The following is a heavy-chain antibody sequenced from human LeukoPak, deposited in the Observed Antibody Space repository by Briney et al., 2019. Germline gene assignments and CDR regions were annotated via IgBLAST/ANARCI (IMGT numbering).Heavy chain of an antibody. D-gene: IGHD2-15*01. CDR1: GYTFTSYY. J-gene: IGHJ6*02. Sequence: ASVKVSCKASGYTFTSYYMHWVRQAPGHGLEWRGIINPSSGSTSYAQKFQGRVTMTRDTSTSTVYMELSSLRSEDTAVYYCARSWVVAPPSSGMDVWGQGTTVAVSS. CDR3: ARSWVVAPPSSGMDV. V-gene: IGHV1-46*01. CDR2: INPSSGST.